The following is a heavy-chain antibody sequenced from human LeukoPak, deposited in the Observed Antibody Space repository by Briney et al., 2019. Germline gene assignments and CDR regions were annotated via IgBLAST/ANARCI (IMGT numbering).Heavy chain of an antibody. CDR3: TRILGISSSWFGEDYYYYGMDV. CDR1: GFTFSDYY. CDR2: IRSKAYGGTT. J-gene: IGHJ6*02. D-gene: IGHD6-13*01. V-gene: IGHV3-49*03. Sequence: SGGSLRLSCAASGFTFSDYYMSWIRQAPGRGLEWVGFIRSKAYGGTTEYAASVKGRFTISRDDSKSIAYLQMNSLKTEDTAVYYCTRILGISSSWFGEDYYYYGMDVWGQGTTVTVSS.